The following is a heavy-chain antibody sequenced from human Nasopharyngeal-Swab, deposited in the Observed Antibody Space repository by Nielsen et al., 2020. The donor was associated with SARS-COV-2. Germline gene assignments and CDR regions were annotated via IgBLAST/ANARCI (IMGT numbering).Heavy chain of an antibody. CDR2: ISYDGSNK. V-gene: IGHV3-30-3*01. CDR1: GFTFSSYA. Sequence: GESLKISCVASGFTFSSYAMHWVRQAPGKGLEWVAVISYDGSNKYYADSVKGRFTISRDNSKNTLYLQMNSLRAEDTAVYCCAGAGPRAYYYYMDVWGKGTTVTASS. J-gene: IGHJ6*03. CDR3: AGAGPRAYYYYMDV.